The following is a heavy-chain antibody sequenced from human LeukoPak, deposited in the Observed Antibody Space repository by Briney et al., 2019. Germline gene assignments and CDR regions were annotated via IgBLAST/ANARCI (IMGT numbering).Heavy chain of an antibody. V-gene: IGHV4-34*01. D-gene: IGHD3-22*01. Sequence: ASETLSLTCAVYGGSFSGYYWSWIRQPPGKGLEWIGEINHSGSTNYNPSLKSRVTISVGTSKNQFSLKLSSVTAADTAVYYCARDVLLYYYDSSGYTDYWGQGTLVTVSS. CDR2: INHSGST. J-gene: IGHJ4*02. CDR1: GGSFSGYY. CDR3: ARDVLLYYYDSSGYTDY.